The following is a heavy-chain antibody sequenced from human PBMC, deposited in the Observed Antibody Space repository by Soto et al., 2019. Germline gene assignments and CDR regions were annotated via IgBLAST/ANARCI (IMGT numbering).Heavy chain of an antibody. CDR3: ARSAVPAAIRPGFDY. Sequence: PETLSLTCAVYGGSFSGYYWSWIRQPPGKGLEWIGEINHSGSTNYNPSLKSRVTISVDTSKNQFSLKLSSVTAADTAVYYCARSAVPAAIRPGFDYWGQGTLVTVSS. V-gene: IGHV4-34*01. D-gene: IGHD2-2*02. CDR2: INHSGST. CDR1: GGSFSGYY. J-gene: IGHJ4*02.